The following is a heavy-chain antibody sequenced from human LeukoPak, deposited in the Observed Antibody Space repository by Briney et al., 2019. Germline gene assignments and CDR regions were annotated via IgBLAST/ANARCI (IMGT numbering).Heavy chain of an antibody. D-gene: IGHD4-11*01. CDR1: GFTFSSYA. Sequence: GGSLRLSCAASGFTFSSYAMHWVRQAPGKGLEWVAVISYDGSNKYYADSVKGRFTISRDNSKNTLYLQMNSLRAEDTAVYYCAREHYKYYFGYWGQGTLVTVSS. J-gene: IGHJ4*02. CDR3: AREHYKYYFGY. CDR2: ISYDGSNK. V-gene: IGHV3-30*04.